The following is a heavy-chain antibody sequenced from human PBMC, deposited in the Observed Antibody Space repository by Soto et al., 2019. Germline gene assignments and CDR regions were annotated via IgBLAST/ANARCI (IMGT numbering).Heavy chain of an antibody. D-gene: IGHD2-21*02. V-gene: IGHV3-21*01. CDR1: GFTFSSYS. CDR3: ARAPWGGDSYGMDV. CDR2: ISSSSSYI. Sequence: GGSLRLSCAASGFTFSSYSMNWVRQAPGKGLEWVSSISSSSSYIYYADSVKGRITISRDNAKNSLYLQMNSLRAEDTAVYYCARAPWGGDSYGMDVWGQGTTVTVSS. J-gene: IGHJ6*02.